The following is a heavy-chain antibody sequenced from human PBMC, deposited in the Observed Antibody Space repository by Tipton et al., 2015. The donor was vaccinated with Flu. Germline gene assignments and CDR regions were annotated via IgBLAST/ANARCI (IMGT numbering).Heavy chain of an antibody. CDR3: ARRYYSNYVSEPKHWFDP. J-gene: IGHJ5*02. CDR1: GDSIGYTYY. V-gene: IGHV4-38-2*01. Sequence: TLSLTCSVSGDSIGYTYYWGWRLQPPGKVLEWIGNIHRSGNTYHNPSLKSRVTMSIDSSKNQFFLRLTSVTAADKAVYYCARRYYSNYVSEPKHWFDPWGQGTLVTVSS. D-gene: IGHD4-11*01. CDR2: IHRSGNT.